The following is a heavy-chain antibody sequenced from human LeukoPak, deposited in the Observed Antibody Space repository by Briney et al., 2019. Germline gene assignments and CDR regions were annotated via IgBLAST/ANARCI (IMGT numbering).Heavy chain of an antibody. J-gene: IGHJ4*02. CDR2: VSYDGSNK. CDR3: AIGDSLGELSSSFEY. CDR1: GFTFSNYA. V-gene: IGHV3-30*04. D-gene: IGHD3-16*02. Sequence: GGSLTLSRAASGFTFSNYALHWVRPAPAKGLAWVEVVSYDGSNKYYADSVKGRFTVSRDNSKNTLYLQMNSLRAEDTAVSYCAIGDSLGELSSSFEYWGQGTLVTVSS.